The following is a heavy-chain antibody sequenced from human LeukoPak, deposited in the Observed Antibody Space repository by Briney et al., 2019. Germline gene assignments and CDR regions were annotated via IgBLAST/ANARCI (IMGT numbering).Heavy chain of an antibody. CDR2: INHSGST. CDR1: GGSFSGYY. J-gene: IGHJ6*03. D-gene: IGHD4-11*01. V-gene: IGHV4-34*01. CDR3: AREADYSTLGGYYYYMDV. Sequence: SETLSLTCAVSGGSFSGYYWSWVRQPPGTGLEWIGEINHSGSTNYNPSLKSRVTISVDTSKNQFSLRLSSVTAADTAVYYCAREADYSTLGGYYYYMDVWGKGTTVTVSS.